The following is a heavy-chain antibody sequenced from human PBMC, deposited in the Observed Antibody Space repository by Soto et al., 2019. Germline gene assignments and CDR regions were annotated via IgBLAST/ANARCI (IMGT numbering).Heavy chain of an antibody. CDR3: AEDRYGGNWGSYYYGMDV. CDR1: GFTFSSYA. J-gene: IGHJ6*02. D-gene: IGHD7-27*01. CDR2: ISGSGVST. V-gene: IGHV3-23*01. Sequence: EVQLLESGGGLVQPGGSLRLSCAASGFTFSSYAMSWVRQAPGKGLEWVSAISGSGVSTYYADSVKGRFTISRDNSKNTLYLQMNSLRAEDTAVYYCAEDRYGGNWGSYYYGMDVWGQGTTVTVSS.